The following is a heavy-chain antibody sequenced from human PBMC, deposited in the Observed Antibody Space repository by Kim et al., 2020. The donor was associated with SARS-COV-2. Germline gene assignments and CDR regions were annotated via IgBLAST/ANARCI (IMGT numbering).Heavy chain of an antibody. D-gene: IGHD4-17*01. V-gene: IGHV3-9*01. CDR3: AKDSSTVTTGAFDL. Sequence: ASVKSRFTISVDNAKNSLSLQMNCLRAADTALYYCAKDSSTVTTGAFDLWGQGTMVTVSS. J-gene: IGHJ3*01.